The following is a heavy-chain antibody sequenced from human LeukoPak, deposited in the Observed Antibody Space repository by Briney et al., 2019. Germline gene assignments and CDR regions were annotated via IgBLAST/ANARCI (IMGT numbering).Heavy chain of an antibody. CDR1: GFTSSRHW. CDR2: IKEDASEE. V-gene: IGHV3-7*01. D-gene: IGHD6-25*01. J-gene: IGHJ4*02. Sequence: GGSLRLSCADSGFTSSRHWMSWVRQTPEKGLEWVANIKEDASEENYVDSVKGRFTISRDNAKNSLYLQMNSLRAEDTAVYYCAIAAGWELGYWGQGTLVTVSS. CDR3: AIAAGWELGY.